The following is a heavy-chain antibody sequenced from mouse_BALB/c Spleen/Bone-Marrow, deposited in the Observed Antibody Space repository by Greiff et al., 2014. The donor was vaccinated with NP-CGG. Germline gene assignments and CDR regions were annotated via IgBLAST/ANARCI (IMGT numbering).Heavy chain of an antibody. Sequence: LVESGPELVKPGASVKMSCKASGYTFTSYVMHWVKQKPGQGLEWIGYINPYNDGSKYNEKFKGKATLTSDKSSSTAYMELSSLTSEDSAVYYCARYYYGYYFDYWGQGTPLTVSS. J-gene: IGHJ2*01. CDR3: ARYYYGYYFDY. CDR1: GYTFTSYV. V-gene: IGHV1-14*01. D-gene: IGHD1-2*01. CDR2: INPYNDGS.